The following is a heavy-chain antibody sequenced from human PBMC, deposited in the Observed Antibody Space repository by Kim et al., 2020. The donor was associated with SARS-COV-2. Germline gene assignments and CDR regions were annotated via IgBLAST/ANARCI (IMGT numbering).Heavy chain of an antibody. CDR3: ARQGAVPGELLGAFDY. V-gene: IGHV4-39*01. D-gene: IGHD3-10*01. CDR1: GGSISSSSYY. Sequence: SETLSLTCTVSGGSISSSSYYWGWIRQPPGKGLEWIGSIYYSGSTYYNPSLKSRVTISVDTSKNQFSLKLSSVTAADTAVYYCARQGAVPGELLGAFDYWGQGTLVTVSS. CDR2: IYYSGST. J-gene: IGHJ4*02.